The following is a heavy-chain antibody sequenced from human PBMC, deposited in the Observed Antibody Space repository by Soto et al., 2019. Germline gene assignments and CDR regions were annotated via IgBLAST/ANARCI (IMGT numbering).Heavy chain of an antibody. J-gene: IGHJ3*02. D-gene: IGHD2-2*01. V-gene: IGHV3-23*01. CDR3: AKVLMPLLRKIVVVPGNAFDI. CDR1: GFTFSSYA. CDR2: ISGSGGST. Sequence: EVQLLESGGGLVQPGGSLRLSCAASGFTFSSYAMSWVRQAPGKGLEWVSAISGSGGSTYYADSVKGRFTISRDNSKNTLYLQMNSLRAEDTAVYYCAKVLMPLLRKIVVVPGNAFDIWGQGTMVTVSS.